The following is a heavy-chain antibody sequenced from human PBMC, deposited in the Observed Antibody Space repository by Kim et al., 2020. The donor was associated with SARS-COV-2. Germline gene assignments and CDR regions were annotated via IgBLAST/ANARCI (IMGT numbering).Heavy chain of an antibody. J-gene: IGHJ4*02. V-gene: IGHV4-59*01. CDR2: SYYSGKS. CDR3: ARQHSFSSGWMAFDH. D-gene: IGHD6-19*01. CDR1: GGSIDTYY. Sequence: SETLSLTCTVSGGSIDTYYWTWIRQSPGKGLEWIGYSYYSGKSNYNPSLKSRVTISVDTSKNQFSLRLTSETAADTAVYYCARQHSFSSGWMAFDHWGQGTLVTVS.